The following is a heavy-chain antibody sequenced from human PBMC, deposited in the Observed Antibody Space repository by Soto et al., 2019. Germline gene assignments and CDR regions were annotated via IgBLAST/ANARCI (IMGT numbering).Heavy chain of an antibody. CDR1: GYTXITYG. CDR2: ISAYNGNT. J-gene: IGHJ5*02. Sequence: SXKVSFKPSGYTXITYGIGLVRQAPGQGLEWMGWISAYNGNTNYAQKFQDRVTMTTDTSASTAYMELRSLRYDDTAVYYCARDLLAARHGWFDPWGQGNLVNVS. D-gene: IGHD6-6*01. CDR3: ARDLLAARHGWFDP. V-gene: IGHV1-18*01.